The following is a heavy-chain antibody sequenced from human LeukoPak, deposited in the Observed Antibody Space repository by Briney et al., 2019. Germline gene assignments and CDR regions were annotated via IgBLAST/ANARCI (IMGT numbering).Heavy chain of an antibody. D-gene: IGHD3-16*01. Sequence: ASVKVSCKASGYTFTDYSIHWVRQAPGQGLEWMGWINPNSGDTKYAQKFQGRVTMTRDTSISTAYMELSRLRSDDTAVYYCATQRGSYLWGTDFDYWGQGTLVTVSS. J-gene: IGHJ4*02. CDR1: GYTFTDYS. V-gene: IGHV1-2*02. CDR3: ATQRGSYLWGTDFDY. CDR2: INPNSGDT.